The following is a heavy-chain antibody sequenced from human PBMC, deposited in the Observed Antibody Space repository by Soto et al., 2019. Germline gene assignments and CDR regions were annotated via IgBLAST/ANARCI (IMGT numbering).Heavy chain of an antibody. CDR1: GFTFSTYG. V-gene: IGHV3-33*01. CDR2: IWYDGGNK. J-gene: IGHJ6*02. D-gene: IGHD2-15*01. CDR3: ASIDCTGDSCKPYYYYGFDV. Sequence: QVQLVESGGGVVQPGRSLRVSCAASGFTFSTYGMHWVRQAPGKGLEWVAVIWYDGGNKYYADSVKGRFTISRDNSKNTLYLQINSLRDEDTAVYYCASIDCTGDSCKPYYYYGFDVWGQGTTVIVSS.